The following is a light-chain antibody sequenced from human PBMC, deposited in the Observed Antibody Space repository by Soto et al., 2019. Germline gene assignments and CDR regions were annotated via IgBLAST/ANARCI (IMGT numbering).Light chain of an antibody. CDR2: GAS. V-gene: IGKV3-20*01. CDR3: QQYGSSPPNT. J-gene: IGKJ2*01. Sequence: EIVLTQSPGTLSLSPGERATLSCRASQSVSSSYLAWYQQKPGQAPRLLIYGASSRATGIPARFSGSGSGTDFTLTISRLEPEDFAVYYCQQYGSSPPNTFGKGTKLEIK. CDR1: QSVSSSY.